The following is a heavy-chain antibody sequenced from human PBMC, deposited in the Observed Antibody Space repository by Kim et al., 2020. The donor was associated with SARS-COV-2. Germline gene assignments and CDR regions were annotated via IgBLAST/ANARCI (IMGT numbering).Heavy chain of an antibody. CDR3: ARQVNGGKAWYFDL. Sequence: SETLSLTCTVSGGSISSYYWSWIRQPPGKGLEWIGYIYYSGSTNYNPSLKSRVTISVDTSKNQFSLKLSSVTAADTAVYYCARQVNGGKAWYFDLWGRGTLVTVSS. V-gene: IGHV4-59*08. J-gene: IGHJ2*01. CDR1: GGSISSYY. D-gene: IGHD2-15*01. CDR2: IYYSGST.